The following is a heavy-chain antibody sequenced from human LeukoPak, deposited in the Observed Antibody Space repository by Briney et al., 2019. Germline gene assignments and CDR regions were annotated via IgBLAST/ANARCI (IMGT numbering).Heavy chain of an antibody. D-gene: IGHD2-15*01. CDR2: IYYSGST. CDR1: GFTFSSYA. V-gene: IGHV4-38-2*01. Sequence: GSLRLSCAASGFTFSSYAMSWVRQAPGKGLEWIGSIYYSGSTYYNPSLKSRVTISVDTSKNQFSLKLSSVTAADTAVYYCARGRGYCSGGSCYINRFDYWGQGTLVTVSS. CDR3: ARGRGYCSGGSCYINRFDY. J-gene: IGHJ4*02.